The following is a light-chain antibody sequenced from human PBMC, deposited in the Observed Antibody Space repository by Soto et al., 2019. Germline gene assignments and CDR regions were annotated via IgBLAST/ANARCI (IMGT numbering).Light chain of an antibody. V-gene: IGKV3-20*01. CDR3: QQYGHSPRT. J-gene: IGKJ1*01. Sequence: IVMTQSPGTLSLSPGERATLCCRASQSVSNSFLAWYQQKAGQSPRLLIYAASARAIGIPDRFSGSGSGTDFTLTISRLEPEDFAVYYCQQYGHSPRTFGQGTKVDIK. CDR2: AAS. CDR1: QSVSNSF.